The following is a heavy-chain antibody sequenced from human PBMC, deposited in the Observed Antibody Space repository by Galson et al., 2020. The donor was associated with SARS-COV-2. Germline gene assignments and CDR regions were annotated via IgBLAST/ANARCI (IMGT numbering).Heavy chain of an antibody. D-gene: IGHD3-10*01. V-gene: IGHV5-51*01. J-gene: IGHJ5*02. Sequence: ASLKISCKGSGYSFTSYWIGWVRQMPGKGLEWMGIIYPGDSDTRYRPSFQGQVIISADKSISTAYLQWSSLKASDTAMYYCARLGSGGSGNYFYNWFDPWGQGTLVTVSS. CDR1: GYSFTSYW. CDR3: ARLGSGGSGNYFYNWFDP. CDR2: IYPGDSDT.